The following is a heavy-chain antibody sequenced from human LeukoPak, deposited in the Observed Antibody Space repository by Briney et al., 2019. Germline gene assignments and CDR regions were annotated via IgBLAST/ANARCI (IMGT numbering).Heavy chain of an antibody. Sequence: ASVKVSCKASGYTCTSYAMHWVRQAPGQRLEWMGWINAGNGNTKYSQKFQGRVTITRDTSASTAYMELSSLRSEDTAVYYCARALRYNWNDVFGYWGQGTLVTVSS. V-gene: IGHV1-3*01. D-gene: IGHD1-1*01. J-gene: IGHJ4*02. CDR2: INAGNGNT. CDR1: GYTCTSYA. CDR3: ARALRYNWNDVFGY.